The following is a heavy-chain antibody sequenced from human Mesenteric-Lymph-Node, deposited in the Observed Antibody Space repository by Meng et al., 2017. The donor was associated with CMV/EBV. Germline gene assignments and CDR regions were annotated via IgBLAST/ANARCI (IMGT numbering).Heavy chain of an antibody. V-gene: IGHV3-23*01. CDR1: GFTFSSYT. D-gene: IGHD6-19*01. Sequence: GESLKISCAASGFTFSSYTMSWVRQTPGKGLEWVSTISFNGGATFYADSVKGRFTISRDSSENTLHLQMNSLRADDTAVYYCAKDANPFYSSVWYKKYFQHWGQGTLVTVSS. CDR2: ISFNGGAT. CDR3: AKDANPFYSSVWYKKYFQH. J-gene: IGHJ1*01.